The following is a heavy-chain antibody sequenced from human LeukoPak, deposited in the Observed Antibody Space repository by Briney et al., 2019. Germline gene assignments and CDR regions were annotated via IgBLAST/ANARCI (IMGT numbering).Heavy chain of an antibody. V-gene: IGHV4-34*01. J-gene: IGHJ4*02. CDR2: INDSGTT. D-gene: IGHD3-10*01. CDR1: GGSFSGHY. CDR3: ARSGRYQIY. Sequence: SETLSLTCAVYGGSFSGHYWSWIRQPPGKGLEWIGEINDSGTTNYNPSLKSRVTISEDTFRNQFSLKLSSVTAADTAVYYCARSGRYQIYWGRGTLVTVSS.